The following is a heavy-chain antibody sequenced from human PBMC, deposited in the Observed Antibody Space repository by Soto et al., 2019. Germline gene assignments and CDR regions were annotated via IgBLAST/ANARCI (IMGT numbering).Heavy chain of an antibody. D-gene: IGHD6-6*01. CDR2: IYYSGST. V-gene: IGHV4-31*03. J-gene: IGHJ4*02. CDR1: GGSISSGGYY. CDR3: ARGIAARESFDY. Sequence: PSETLSLTCTVSGGSISSGGYYWSWIRQHPGKGLEWIGYIYYSGSTYYNPSLKSRVTISVDTSKNQFSLKLSSVTAADTAVYYCARGIAARESFDYWGQGTLVTVSS.